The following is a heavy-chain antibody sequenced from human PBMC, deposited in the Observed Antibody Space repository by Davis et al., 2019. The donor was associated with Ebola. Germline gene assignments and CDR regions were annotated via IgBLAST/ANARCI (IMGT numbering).Heavy chain of an antibody. Sequence: GESLKISCAASGFSVSSYYMTWVRQAPGKGLEWVSIIYSGGSTNYGDSVRGRFTISRDTSKNTLYLQMNSLRVEDTAMYYCARGHYAMDVWGKGTTVIVSS. CDR2: IYSGGST. V-gene: IGHV3-66*01. CDR1: GFSVSSYY. J-gene: IGHJ6*04. CDR3: ARGHYAMDV.